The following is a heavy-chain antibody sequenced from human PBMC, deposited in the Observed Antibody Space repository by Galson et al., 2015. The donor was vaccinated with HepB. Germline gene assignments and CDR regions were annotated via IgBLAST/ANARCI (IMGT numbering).Heavy chain of an antibody. V-gene: IGHV3-23*01. CDR3: ATRSGASGWYSYFQH. Sequence: PGKGLEWVSGMSDNGDNTFYADSVEGRFTISRDISKNTVYLQMNSLRVEDTAVYYCATRSGASGWYSYFQHWGQGTLVTVSS. J-gene: IGHJ1*01. CDR2: MSDNGDNT. D-gene: IGHD6-19*01.